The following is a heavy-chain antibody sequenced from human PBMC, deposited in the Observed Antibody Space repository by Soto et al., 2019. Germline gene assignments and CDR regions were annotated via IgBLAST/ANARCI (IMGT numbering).Heavy chain of an antibody. Sequence: EVQLVQSGAEVKKPGESLRLSCQGSGYRFINYWISWVRQMPGKGLEWVGRIDPSDSYTVYSPSFQGHVTISIDTAINTAFLEWRSLQASDTALYYCVRHGNGTPFSFDWWGRGTLVPVSS. CDR3: VRHGNGTPFSFDW. J-gene: IGHJ4*02. CDR1: GYRFINYW. D-gene: IGHD1-1*01. V-gene: IGHV5-10-1*03. CDR2: IDPSDSYT.